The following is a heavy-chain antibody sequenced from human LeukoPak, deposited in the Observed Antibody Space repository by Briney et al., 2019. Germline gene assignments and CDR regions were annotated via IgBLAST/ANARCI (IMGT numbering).Heavy chain of an antibody. J-gene: IGHJ3*02. Sequence: ASVKVSCKASGYTFTGYYMHWVRQAPGKGLEWVANIKQDGSEKYYVDSVKGRFTISRDNAKNSLYLQMNSLRAEDTAVYYCARDRPGGVALDAFDIWGQGTMVTVSS. V-gene: IGHV3-7*01. CDR3: ARDRPGGVALDAFDI. CDR2: IKQDGSEK. CDR1: GYTFTGYY. D-gene: IGHD3-3*01.